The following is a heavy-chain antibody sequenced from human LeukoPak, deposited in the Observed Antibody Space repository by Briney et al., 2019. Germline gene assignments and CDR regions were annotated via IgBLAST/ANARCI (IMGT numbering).Heavy chain of an antibody. CDR1: GYTFTSYG. D-gene: IGHD3-16*02. J-gene: IGHJ4*02. CDR2: ISAYNGNT. Sequence: ASVKVSCKASGYTFTSYGISWVRQAPGQGLEWTGSISAYNGNTHYAQKLQGRVTMTTDTSTSAAYMELRSLRSDDTAVYYCARDLGPYYDYVWGSYRPDQTVDYFDYWGQGTLVTVSS. V-gene: IGHV1-18*01. CDR3: ARDLGPYYDYVWGSYRPDQTVDYFDY.